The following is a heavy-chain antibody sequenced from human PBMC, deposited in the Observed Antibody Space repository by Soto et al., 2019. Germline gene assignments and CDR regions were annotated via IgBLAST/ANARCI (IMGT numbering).Heavy chain of an antibody. J-gene: IGHJ5*02. CDR1: GFSFSNAGLG. CDR2: IFSNDEK. V-gene: IGHV2-26*04. CDR3: ASTYSASWYWFDP. D-gene: IGHD6-13*01. Sequence: QVTVKESGPVLVKPTETLTLTCTVSGFSFSNAGLGVSWIRQPPGKALEWLAHIFSNDEKSSSTSLKSRLTISKDTSKSQVVLIMTNMDPVDTATYYCASTYSASWYWFDPWGQGTLVTVSS.